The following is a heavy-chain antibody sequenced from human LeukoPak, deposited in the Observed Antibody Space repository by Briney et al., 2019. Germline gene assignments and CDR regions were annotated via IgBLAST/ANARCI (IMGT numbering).Heavy chain of an antibody. CDR1: GGSISSYY. CDR2: IYYSGST. Sequence: SETLSLTCTVSGGSISSYYWSWIRQPPGKGLEWIGYIYYSGSTNYNPSLKSRVTMSVDTSKNQFSLKLSSVTAADTAVYYCARGIAAAGPFDYWGQGTLVTVSS. V-gene: IGHV4-59*01. D-gene: IGHD6-13*01. CDR3: ARGIAAAGPFDY. J-gene: IGHJ4*02.